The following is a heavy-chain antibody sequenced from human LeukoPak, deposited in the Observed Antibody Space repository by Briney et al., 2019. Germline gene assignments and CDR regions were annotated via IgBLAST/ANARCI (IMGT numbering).Heavy chain of an antibody. CDR3: ARDEGSWWFVS. V-gene: IGHV4-61*01. CDR2: INYTGST. CDR1: AGSVSSANYY. J-gene: IGHJ5*01. Sequence: HSQTLSLTCTVSAGSVSSANYYWSWIRQPPGKGLEWIGYINYTGSTNYNPSLKSRVTRSVDRSKNQCSLKLSSVTAADTALDYGARDEGSWWFVSWGQGILVTVSS. D-gene: IGHD1-26*01.